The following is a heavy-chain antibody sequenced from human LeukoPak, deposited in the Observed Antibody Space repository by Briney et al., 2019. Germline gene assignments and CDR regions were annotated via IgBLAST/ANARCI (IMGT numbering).Heavy chain of an antibody. V-gene: IGHV3-7*01. CDR2: IQQDGSEK. CDR3: AGGAYSSGWAYFDH. Sequence: GGSLRLSCAASGFTLNSFGMSWVRQAPGKGLEWVANIQQDGSEKYYMDSVKGRFTISRDNAKNSLYLQMDSLRVEDTAVYYCAGGAYSSGWAYFDHWGQGTLVTVST. CDR1: GFTLNSFG. D-gene: IGHD6-19*01. J-gene: IGHJ4*02.